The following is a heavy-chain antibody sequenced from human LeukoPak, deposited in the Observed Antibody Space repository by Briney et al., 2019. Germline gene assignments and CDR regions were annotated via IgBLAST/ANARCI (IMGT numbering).Heavy chain of an antibody. CDR2: INAGNGNT. CDR1: GYTFTSYA. CDR3: ARGRTGYYYDSSGYYH. Sequence: ASVKVSCKASGYTFTSYAMHWVRQAPGQRLEWMGWINAGNGNTKYSQKFQGRVTITRDTSASTAYMELGSLRSEDTAVYYCARGRTGYYYDSSGYYHWGQGTLVTVSS. V-gene: IGHV1-3*01. J-gene: IGHJ5*02. D-gene: IGHD3-22*01.